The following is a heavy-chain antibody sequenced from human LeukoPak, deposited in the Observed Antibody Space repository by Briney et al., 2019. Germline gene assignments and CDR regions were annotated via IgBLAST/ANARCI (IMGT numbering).Heavy chain of an antibody. D-gene: IGHD3/OR15-3a*01. V-gene: IGHV1-18*01. J-gene: IGHJ4*03. CDR2: ISACNGNT. CDR3: ARDGVFLDRRYFDY. Sequence: ASVKVSCKACGYTFTSYCISWVRQPAGRGLAWMGWISACNGNTNNAQKVQGRITMTTDTSTSTTYMELRSLRSDDTAVYYCARDGVFLDRRYFDYWGQGTLVTVSS. CDR1: GYTFTSYC.